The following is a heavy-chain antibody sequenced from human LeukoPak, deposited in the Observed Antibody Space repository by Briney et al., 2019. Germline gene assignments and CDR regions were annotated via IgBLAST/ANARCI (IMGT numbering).Heavy chain of an antibody. V-gene: IGHV3-74*01. Sequence: PGGSLRLSCAASGFTFSNYWMHWVRQAPGKGLVWVSRIHSDGSSTTSADSAKGRFTISRDNAENTLYLQMNSLRAEDTAVYFCARGNAHAFDIWGQGTMVTVSS. CDR3: ARGNAHAFDI. J-gene: IGHJ3*02. D-gene: IGHD1-1*01. CDR1: GFTFSNYW. CDR2: IHSDGSST.